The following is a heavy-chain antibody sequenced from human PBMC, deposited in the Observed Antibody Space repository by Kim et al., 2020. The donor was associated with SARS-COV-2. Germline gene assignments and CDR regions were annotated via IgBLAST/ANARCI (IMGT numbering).Heavy chain of an antibody. J-gene: IGHJ4*02. CDR2: IYYSGST. CDR3: ARGLYYYDSSGYVPFDY. CDR1: GGSISSSSYY. D-gene: IGHD3-22*01. Sequence: SETLSLTCTVSGGSISSSSYYWGWIRQPPGKGLEWIGSIYYSGSTYYNPSLKSRVTISVDTSKNQFSLKLSSVTAADTAVYYCARGLYYYDSSGYVPFDYWGQGTLVTVSS. V-gene: IGHV4-39*01.